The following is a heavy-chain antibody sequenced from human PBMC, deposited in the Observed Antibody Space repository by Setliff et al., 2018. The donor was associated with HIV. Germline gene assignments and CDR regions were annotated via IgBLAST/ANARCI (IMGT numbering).Heavy chain of an antibody. CDR3: ARYALAVPGYHNAFDI. J-gene: IGHJ3*02. Sequence: GGSLRLSCAASGFSFRTYAMSWVRQAPGKGLEWVSYISSTSSNIYYVDSVEGRFTISRDNADNSLYLQMNSLRAEDTAVYYCARYALAVPGYHNAFDIWGQGTMVTVSS. D-gene: IGHD6-19*01. CDR1: GFSFRTYA. CDR2: ISSTSSNI. V-gene: IGHV3-48*01.